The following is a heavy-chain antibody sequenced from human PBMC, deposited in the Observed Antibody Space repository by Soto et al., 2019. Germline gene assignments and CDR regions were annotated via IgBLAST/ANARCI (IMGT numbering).Heavy chain of an antibody. CDR2: ISGSGGST. J-gene: IGHJ6*02. CDR3: ARGSTYNFWSGYIYYGMDV. D-gene: IGHD3-3*01. Sequence: PGGSLRLSCAASGFTFSSYAMSWVRQAPGKGLEWVSAISGSGGSTYYADSVKGRFTISRDNSKNTLYLQMNSLRAEDTAVYYCARGSTYNFWSGYIYYGMDVWGQGTTVTVSS. V-gene: IGHV3-23*01. CDR1: GFTFSSYA.